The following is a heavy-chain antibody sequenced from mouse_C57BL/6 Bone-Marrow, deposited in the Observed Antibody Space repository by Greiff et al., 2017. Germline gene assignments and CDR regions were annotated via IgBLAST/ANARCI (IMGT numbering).Heavy chain of an antibody. CDR3: ARVLITTVVATDD. J-gene: IGHJ2*01. Sequence: EVMLVESGGGLVKPGGSLKLSCAASGFTFSSYAMSWVRQTPEKRLEWVATISDGGSYTYYPDNVKGRFTISRDNAKNNLYLQMSHLKSEDTAMYYCARVLITTVVATDDWGQGTTLTVSS. CDR2: ISDGGSYT. V-gene: IGHV5-4*03. CDR1: GFTFSSYA. D-gene: IGHD1-1*01.